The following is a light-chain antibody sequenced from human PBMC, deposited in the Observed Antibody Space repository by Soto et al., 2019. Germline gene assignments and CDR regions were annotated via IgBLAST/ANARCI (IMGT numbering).Light chain of an antibody. V-gene: IGKV3D-20*02. CDR3: QHRSNWWWP. CDR2: GAS. J-gene: IGKJ1*01. CDR1: QSVSSSY. Sequence: IVFTQSPGTLSLSPGERATLSCRASQSVSSSYLAWYQQKPGQPPRLLIYGASSRATGIPDRFSGSGSGTDFTLTISRLEPEDFAVYYCQHRSNWWWPFGQGAKVAI.